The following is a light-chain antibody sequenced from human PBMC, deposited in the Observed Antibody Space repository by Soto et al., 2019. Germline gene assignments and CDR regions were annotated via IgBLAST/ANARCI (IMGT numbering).Light chain of an antibody. J-gene: IGLJ2*01. V-gene: IGLV2-14*01. CDR1: EVGAHRF. CDR3: STYTSASTS. CDR2: EVI. Sequence: QSALTQPASVSGSPGQSITISCTGTEVGAHRFVSWYQQVPGTAPKLLIYEVIKRPSGISPRCSGSKAGNTASLTISGLQADDEADYFCSTYTSASTSFGGGTQLTVL.